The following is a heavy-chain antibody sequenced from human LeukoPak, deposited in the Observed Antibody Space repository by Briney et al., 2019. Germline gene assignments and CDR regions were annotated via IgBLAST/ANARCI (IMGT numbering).Heavy chain of an antibody. J-gene: IGHJ4*02. V-gene: IGHV4-39*07. D-gene: IGHD1-20*01. CDR3: ARLYRKTYKWNDQLDY. CDR1: GVSISSSSYY. CDR2: FHYSGST. Sequence: PSETLSLTCSVSGVSISSSSYYWGWIRQPPGKGLEWIVTFHYSGSTYYNPSLKSRVTISVNMSKNQFSLKLISVTAADTAVYYCARLYRKTYKWNDQLDYWGQGTLVTVSS.